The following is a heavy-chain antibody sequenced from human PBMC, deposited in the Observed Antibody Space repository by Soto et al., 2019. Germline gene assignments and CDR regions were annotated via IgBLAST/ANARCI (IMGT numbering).Heavy chain of an antibody. V-gene: IGHV4-61*01. CDR3: ARGTYYYDSSGYYYGVDY. CDR1: GGSVSSGSYY. Sequence: SETLSLTCTVSGGSVSSGSYYWSWIGQPPGKGLEWIGYIYYSGSTNYNPSLKSRVTISVDTSKNQFSLKLSSVTAADTAVYYCARGTYYYDSSGYYYGVDYWGQGTLVTVSS. CDR2: IYYSGST. J-gene: IGHJ4*02. D-gene: IGHD3-22*01.